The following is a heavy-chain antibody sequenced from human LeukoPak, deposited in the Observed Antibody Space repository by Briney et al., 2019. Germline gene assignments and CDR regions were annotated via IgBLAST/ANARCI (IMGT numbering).Heavy chain of an antibody. CDR3: ARGGRAYYYGSGSYYPIDY. Sequence: ASVKVSCKASGYTFTGYYMHWVRQAPGQGLEWMGWINPNSGGTNYAQKFQGRVTMTRDTSISTAYMELSRLRSDDTAVHYCARGGRAYYYGSGSYYPIDYWGQGTLVTVSS. D-gene: IGHD3-10*01. J-gene: IGHJ4*02. V-gene: IGHV1-2*02. CDR1: GYTFTGYY. CDR2: INPNSGGT.